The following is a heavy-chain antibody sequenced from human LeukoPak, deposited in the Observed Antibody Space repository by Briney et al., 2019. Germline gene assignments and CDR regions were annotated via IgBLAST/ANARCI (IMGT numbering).Heavy chain of an antibody. CDR2: ISGSGGST. V-gene: IGHV3-23*01. CDR1: GFTFSSYA. J-gene: IGHJ6*02. CDR3: AKDRRQLDV. D-gene: IGHD6-6*01. Sequence: GGSLRLSCAASGFTFSSYAMSWVRQAPGKGLEWVSAISGSGGSTYYADSVKGRFTISRDNSKNTVYLQMNSLRDEDAAVYYCAKDRRQLDVWGQGTTVTVSS.